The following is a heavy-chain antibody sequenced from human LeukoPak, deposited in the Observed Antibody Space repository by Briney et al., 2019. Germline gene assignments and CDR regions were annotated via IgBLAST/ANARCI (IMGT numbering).Heavy chain of an antibody. D-gene: IGHD6-13*01. CDR3: ARGSSSWHGGMDV. CDR2: IRYDGSNK. V-gene: IGHV3-30*02. Sequence: TGGSLRLSCAASGFTFSSYGMHWVRQAPGKGLEWVAFIRYDGSNKYYADSVKGRFTISRDNSKNTLYLQMNSLRAEDTAVYYCARGSSSWHGGMDVWGQGTTVTVSS. CDR1: GFTFSSYG. J-gene: IGHJ6*02.